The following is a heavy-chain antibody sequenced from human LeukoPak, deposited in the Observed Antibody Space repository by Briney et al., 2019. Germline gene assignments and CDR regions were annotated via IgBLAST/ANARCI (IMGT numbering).Heavy chain of an antibody. CDR3: ATVGDYYDSSGYPRDY. Sequence: VASVKVSCKVSGYTLTELSMHWVRQAPGKGLEGRGGFDPEDGETIYAQKFQGRVTMTEDTSTDTAYMELSSLRSEDTAVYYCATVGDYYDSSGYPRDYWGQGTLVTVSS. CDR1: GYTLTELS. D-gene: IGHD3-22*01. CDR2: FDPEDGET. V-gene: IGHV1-24*01. J-gene: IGHJ4*02.